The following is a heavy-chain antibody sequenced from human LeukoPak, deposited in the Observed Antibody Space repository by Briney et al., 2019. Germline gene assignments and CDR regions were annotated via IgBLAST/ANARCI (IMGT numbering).Heavy chain of an antibody. V-gene: IGHV4-39*01. D-gene: IGHD2-2*02. CDR3: AGTYRLRRFDP. CDR2: IYYSGST. Sequence: SETLSLTCTVSASCIRSGTYYWSWIRQPPGKGLECIGTIYYSGSTSYNPSLKSRVTISVDTSKNQFSLKLTSVTAADTAVYYCAGTYRLRRFDPWGQGTLVTVSS. J-gene: IGHJ5*02. CDR1: ASCIRSGTYY.